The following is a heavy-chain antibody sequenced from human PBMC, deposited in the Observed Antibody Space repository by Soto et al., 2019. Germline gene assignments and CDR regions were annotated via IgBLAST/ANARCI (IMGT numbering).Heavy chain of an antibody. D-gene: IGHD3-3*01. CDR1: GFTFSSSA. V-gene: IGHV3-23*01. J-gene: IGHJ4*02. Sequence: EVQLLKSGGGLVQPGGSLRLSCAASGFTFSSSAMSWVRQAPGKGLEWISSSSHSDGSTWYADSVKGRFTISRDNSKNTLYLQMNSLRAEDTAVYYCAKEWSPDDYWGQGTLVTVSS. CDR2: SSHSDGST. CDR3: AKEWSPDDY.